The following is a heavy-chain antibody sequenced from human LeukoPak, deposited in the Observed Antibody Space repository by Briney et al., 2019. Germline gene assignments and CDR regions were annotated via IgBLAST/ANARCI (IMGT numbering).Heavy chain of an antibody. CDR1: GFTFSSHG. CDR2: ITGSGGNK. D-gene: IGHD3-16*01. CDR3: AKDDNYIRFLS. V-gene: IGHV3-23*01. J-gene: IGHJ5*02. Sequence: GGSLRLSCAASGFTFSSHGMNWVRQAPGKGLEWVSGITGSGGNKYYADSVKGRFTISRDNSKNTLYLQMNSLRAEDTAVYYCAKDDNYIRFLSWGQGTLVTVSS.